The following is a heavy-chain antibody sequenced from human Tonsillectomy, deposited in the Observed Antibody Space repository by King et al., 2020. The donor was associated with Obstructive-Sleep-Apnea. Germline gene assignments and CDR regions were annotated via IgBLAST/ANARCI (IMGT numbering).Heavy chain of an antibody. J-gene: IGHJ2*01. CDR1: GFTFDSYA. Sequence: VQLVESGGGVVQPGGSLRLSCAASGFTFDSYAMHWVRQPPGKGLEWVAFISYDGNNVYYADSVKGRLTITRDNSKNMLYLQMKSLRPEDTATYYCARFPYSDYTWYFDLWGRGTLVTVSS. CDR2: ISYDGNNV. CDR3: ARFPYSDYTWYFDL. D-gene: IGHD4-11*01. V-gene: IGHV3-30*03.